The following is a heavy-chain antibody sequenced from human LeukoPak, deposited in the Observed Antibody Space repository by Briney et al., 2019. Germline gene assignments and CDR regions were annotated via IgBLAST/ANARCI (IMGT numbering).Heavy chain of an antibody. CDR2: ISAYNGNT. Sequence: ASVKVSCKASGYTFTSYGISWVRQAPGQGLEWMGWISAYNGNTNYAQELQGRVTMTTDTSTSTAYMELRSMRSDDTAVYYCARYYYGSGGYYNSDGMDVWGKGTTVTVSS. D-gene: IGHD3-10*01. CDR1: GYTFTSYG. V-gene: IGHV1-18*04. J-gene: IGHJ6*04. CDR3: ARYYYGSGGYYNSDGMDV.